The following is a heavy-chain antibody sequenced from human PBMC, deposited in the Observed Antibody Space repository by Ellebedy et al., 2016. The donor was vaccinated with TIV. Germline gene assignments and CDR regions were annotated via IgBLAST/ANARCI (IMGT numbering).Heavy chain of an antibody. V-gene: IGHV3-23*01. J-gene: IGHJ4*02. CDR3: AKVKQGGITLQD. CDR1: GFTFSNHA. D-gene: IGHD3-16*01. Sequence: GESLKISCAASGFTFSNHALNWVRQAPGKGLEWVSAISVTGDSTYYADSMEGRFTISRDNSKNTLYLQMNSLRAEDTAIYYCAKVKQGGITLQDWGQGTLVTVSS. CDR2: ISVTGDST.